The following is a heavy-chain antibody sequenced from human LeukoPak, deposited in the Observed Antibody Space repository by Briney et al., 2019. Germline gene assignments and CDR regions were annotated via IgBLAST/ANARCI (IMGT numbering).Heavy chain of an antibody. CDR2: VYTSGST. CDR3: ARKDGDY. CDR1: GASISSYF. Sequence: PSETLSLTCTVSGASISSYFWTWVRQPAGKGLEWIGRVYTSGSTDYNPSLKSRVTMSLDTSRNQFSLKLSTVTVADTAVYYCARKDGDYWGQGTLVTVSS. J-gene: IGHJ4*02. V-gene: IGHV4-4*07.